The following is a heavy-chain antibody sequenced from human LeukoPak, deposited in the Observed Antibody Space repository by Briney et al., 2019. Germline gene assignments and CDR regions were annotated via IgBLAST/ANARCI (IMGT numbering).Heavy chain of an antibody. CDR2: ISSSGSTI. CDR1: GFTVSSNY. J-gene: IGHJ4*02. CDR3: ARDYKYAFDN. Sequence: PGGSLRLSCAASGFTVSSNYMSWVRQAPGKGLEWVSYISSSGSTIYYADSVKGRFTISGDKAKNSLYLQMNSLRVEDTAVYYCARDYKYAFDNWGQGTLVTVSS. V-gene: IGHV3-11*04. D-gene: IGHD5-24*01.